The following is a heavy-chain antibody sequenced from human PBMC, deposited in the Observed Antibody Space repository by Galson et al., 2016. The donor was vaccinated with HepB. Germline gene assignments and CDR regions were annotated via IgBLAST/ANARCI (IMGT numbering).Heavy chain of an antibody. D-gene: IGHD4-11*01. J-gene: IGHJ5*02. CDR2: MYPRGDT. Sequence: SLRLSCAASGFLVSSSFMSWVRQTPGTGLEWVTVMYPRGDTHYSDSVRGRFTISRDNSRTSMSLQMTNLRVGDTAVYFCARWTAYCPRPGCPRDHDYFDPWGQGILVTVSS. CDR1: GFLVSSSF. V-gene: IGHV3-53*01. CDR3: ARWTAYCPRPGCPRDHDYFDP.